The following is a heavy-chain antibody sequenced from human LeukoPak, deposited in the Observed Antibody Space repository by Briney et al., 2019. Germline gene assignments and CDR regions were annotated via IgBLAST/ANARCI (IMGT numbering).Heavy chain of an antibody. D-gene: IGHD6-19*01. Sequence: GGSLRLSCVASGFTFSSYEMNWLRQSPGKGLEWVSYISGSGTTMYYADSVKGRSTISRDNAKNSLYLQMNSLRAEDTAIYYCARSLQWLPYWGQGTLVTVSS. CDR2: ISGSGTTM. CDR1: GFTFSSYE. V-gene: IGHV3-48*03. J-gene: IGHJ4*02. CDR3: ARSLQWLPY.